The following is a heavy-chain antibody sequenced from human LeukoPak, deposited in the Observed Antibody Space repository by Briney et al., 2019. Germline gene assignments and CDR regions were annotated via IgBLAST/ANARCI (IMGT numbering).Heavy chain of an antibody. CDR1: GGSFSGYY. CDR3: ARGIMTGTEYYFDY. D-gene: IGHD1-1*01. CDR2: INHSGST. Sequence: SETLSLTCAVYGGSFSGYYWGWIRQPPGKGLEWIGEINHSGSTNYNPSLKSRVTISVDTSKNQFSLKLSSVTAADTAVYYCARGIMTGTEYYFDYWGQGTLVTVSS. J-gene: IGHJ4*02. V-gene: IGHV4-34*01.